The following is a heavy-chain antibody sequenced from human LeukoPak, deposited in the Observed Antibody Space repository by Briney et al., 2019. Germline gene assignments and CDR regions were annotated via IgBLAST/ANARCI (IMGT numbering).Heavy chain of an antibody. CDR3: ARRGKLERPSWFDP. Sequence: GASVKVSCKASGYTFTGYYMHWVRQAPGQGLEWMGWINPNSGGTNYAQKFQGRVTMTRDTSISTAYMELSRLRSDDTAVYYCARRGKLERPSWFDPWGQGTLVTVSS. V-gene: IGHV1-2*02. CDR2: INPNSGGT. J-gene: IGHJ5*02. D-gene: IGHD1-1*01. CDR1: GYTFTGYY.